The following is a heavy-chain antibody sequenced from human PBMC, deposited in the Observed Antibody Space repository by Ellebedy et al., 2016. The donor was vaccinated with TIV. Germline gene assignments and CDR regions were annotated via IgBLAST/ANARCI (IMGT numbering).Heavy chain of an antibody. CDR2: IIPILATT. CDR1: GGTFGSYA. D-gene: IGHD4-11*01. V-gene: IGHV1-69*13. Sequence: AASVKVSCKASGGTFGSYAFNWVRQAPGQGLEWMGGIIPILATTTYAQKFQRRVTFTADEATGTAYMELISLSSDDTAFYYCARDVGNYHAFDVWGQGTVVTISS. CDR3: ARDVGNYHAFDV. J-gene: IGHJ3*01.